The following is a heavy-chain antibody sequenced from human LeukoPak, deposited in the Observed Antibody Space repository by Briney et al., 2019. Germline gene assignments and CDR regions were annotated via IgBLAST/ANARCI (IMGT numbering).Heavy chain of an antibody. D-gene: IGHD6-6*01. CDR3: ARALAAPNNWFDP. CDR1: GGTFSSYT. V-gene: IGHV1-69*02. J-gene: IGHJ5*02. CDR2: IIPILGIA. Sequence: GSSVKVSCKASGGTFSSYTISWVRQAPGQGLEWMGRIIPILGIANYAQKFQGRVTITADKSTSTAYMELSSLRSEDTAVYYCARALAAPNNWFDPWGQGPLVTVSS.